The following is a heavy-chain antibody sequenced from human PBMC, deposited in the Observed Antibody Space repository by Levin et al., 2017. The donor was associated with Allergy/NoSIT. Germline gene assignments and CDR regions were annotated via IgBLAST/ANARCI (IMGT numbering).Heavy chain of an antibody. CDR2: INWNGGST. J-gene: IGHJ5*02. V-gene: IGHV3-20*01. D-gene: IGHD6-19*01. Sequence: LSLTCAASGFTFDDYGMSWVRQAPGKGLEWVSGINWNGGSTGYADSVKGRFTISRDNAKNSLYLQMNSLRAEDTALYHCARDKDSSGWYGQFDPWGQGTLVTVSS. CDR3: ARDKDSSGWYGQFDP. CDR1: GFTFDDYG.